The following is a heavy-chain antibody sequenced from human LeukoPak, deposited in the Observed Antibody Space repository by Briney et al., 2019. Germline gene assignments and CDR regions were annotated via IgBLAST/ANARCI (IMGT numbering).Heavy chain of an antibody. CDR1: VDSISRGYSY. D-gene: IGHD3-10*01. V-gene: IGHV4-30-4*01. Sequence: SQTLSLTCTLSVDSISRGYSYYSWIRQPPRKGLEWIGYIYYSGSTYYNPSLKSRVTISVDTSNNQFSLKLSSVTAADTAVYYCASYYHGFDYWGQGTLVTVSS. CDR2: IYYSGST. CDR3: ASYYHGFDY. J-gene: IGHJ4*02.